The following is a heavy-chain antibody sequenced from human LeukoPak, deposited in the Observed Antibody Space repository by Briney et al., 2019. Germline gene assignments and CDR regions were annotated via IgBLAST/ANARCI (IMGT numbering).Heavy chain of an antibody. V-gene: IGHV4-38-2*02. CDR3: ARVTGYMTEDYFDY. J-gene: IGHJ4*02. Sequence: SETLSLTCTVSGYSISSGYYWGWIRQPPGKGLEWIGSIYHSGSTYYNPSLKSRVTISVDTAKNQFSLKLSSVTAADTAVYYCARVTGYMTEDYFDYWGQGTLITVSS. D-gene: IGHD6-13*01. CDR2: IYHSGST. CDR1: GYSISSGYY.